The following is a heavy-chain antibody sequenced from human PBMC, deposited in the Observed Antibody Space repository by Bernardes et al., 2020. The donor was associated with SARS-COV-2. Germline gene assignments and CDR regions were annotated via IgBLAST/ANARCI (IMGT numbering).Heavy chain of an antibody. CDR3: AKGPYSSSWYQGWFDP. Sequence: GGSLRLSCAASGFTFSSYAMSWVRQAPGKGLEWVSAISGSGGSTYYADSVKGRFTISRDNSKNTLYLQMNSLRAEDTAVYYCAKGPYSSSWYQGWFDPWGQGTLVTVSS. D-gene: IGHD6-13*01. CDR1: GFTFSSYA. J-gene: IGHJ5*02. CDR2: ISGSGGST. V-gene: IGHV3-23*01.